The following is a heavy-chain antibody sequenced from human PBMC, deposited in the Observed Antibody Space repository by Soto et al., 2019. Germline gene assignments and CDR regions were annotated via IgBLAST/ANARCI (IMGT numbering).Heavy chain of an antibody. J-gene: IGHJ5*02. CDR3: ARSGAFTIFGVDSNDNWFDP. D-gene: IGHD3-3*01. Sequence: PSETLSLTCTVSGGSISSCGYYWSWIRQHPGKGLDWIGYIYYSGSTYYNPSLKSRVTISVDTSKNQFSLKLSSVTAADTAVYYCARSGAFTIFGVDSNDNWFDPWGQGTLVTVSS. CDR2: IYYSGST. V-gene: IGHV4-31*03. CDR1: GGSISSCGYY.